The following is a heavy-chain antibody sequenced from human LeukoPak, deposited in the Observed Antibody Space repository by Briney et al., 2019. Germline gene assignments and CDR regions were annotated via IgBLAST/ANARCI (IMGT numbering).Heavy chain of an antibody. J-gene: IGHJ3*02. CDR2: IDSDGSST. CDR1: GFSFSSYW. V-gene: IGHV3-74*03. Sequence: PGGSLRLSCAASGFSFSSYWMHRVRQVPGRGLVYVSRIDSDGSSTMYADFLKGRFTISRDNAKNTLYLQINSLRVDDTAVYYCARDDSDASSGAFDIWGQGTMVTVSS. D-gene: IGHD2-8*01. CDR3: ARDDSDASSGAFDI.